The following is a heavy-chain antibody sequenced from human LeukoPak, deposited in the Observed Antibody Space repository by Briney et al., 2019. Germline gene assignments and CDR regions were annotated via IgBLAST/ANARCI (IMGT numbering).Heavy chain of an antibody. D-gene: IGHD6-13*01. CDR2: TRNKANSYTT. CDR1: GFTFSDHY. Sequence: PGGSLRLSCAASGFTFSDHYMDWVRQAPGKGLEWVGRTRNKANSYTTEYAASVKGRFTISRDDSKNSLYLQMNSLKTEDTAVYYCTTGEMEQQLVSFDYWGQGTLVTVSS. CDR3: TTGEMEQQLVSFDY. J-gene: IGHJ4*02. V-gene: IGHV3-72*01.